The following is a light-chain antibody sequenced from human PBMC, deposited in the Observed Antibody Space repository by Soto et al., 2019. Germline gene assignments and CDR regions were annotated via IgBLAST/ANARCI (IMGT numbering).Light chain of an antibody. J-gene: IGKJ1*01. CDR2: AAS. Sequence: DIQMTQSPSSLSASVRDRVTITCRASQGISNYLACYQQKPRKVPKLLLYAASTLQSGVPSRFSGSGSGTEFTLNISSLQPEDVATYYCQKYDRAPWTFGQGTKVEIK. CDR1: QGISNY. V-gene: IGKV1-27*01. CDR3: QKYDRAPWT.